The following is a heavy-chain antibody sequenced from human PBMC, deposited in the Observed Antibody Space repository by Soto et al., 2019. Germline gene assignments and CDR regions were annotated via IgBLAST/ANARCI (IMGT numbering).Heavy chain of an antibody. CDR2: INHSGGT. V-gene: IGHV4-34*02. CDR3: ARDRQYCHFCSGEQCEGPYGMDV. D-gene: IGHD3-3*02. CDR1: GGSFSGYS. J-gene: IGHJ6*02. Sequence: QVQLQQWGAELLKPSETLSLTCGVYGGSFSGYSWTWIRQATGKGLEWTGPINHSGGTHYNSSLKSGVTISVDASKNHCSLLLYSETAAETALYFCARDRQYCHFCSGEQCEGPYGMDVWGQGTPVTVS.